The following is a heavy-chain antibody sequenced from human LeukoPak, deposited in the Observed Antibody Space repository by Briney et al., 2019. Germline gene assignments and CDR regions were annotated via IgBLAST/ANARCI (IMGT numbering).Heavy chain of an antibody. CDR3: ARDKASSTSYAIDY. D-gene: IGHD2-2*01. Sequence: GGSLRLSCAASGFTFSSYAMHWVRQAPGKGLEWVADISYDGSNKYYADPMKGRFTISRENSKITLYLQMNSLRAEDPSVYCCARDKASSTSYAIDYWGQGALVTVSS. CDR2: ISYDGSNK. J-gene: IGHJ4*02. CDR1: GFTFSSYA. V-gene: IGHV3-30-3*01.